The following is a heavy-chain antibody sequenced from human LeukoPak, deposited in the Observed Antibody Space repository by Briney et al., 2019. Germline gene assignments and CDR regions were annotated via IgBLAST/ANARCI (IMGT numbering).Heavy chain of an antibody. D-gene: IGHD6-19*01. V-gene: IGHV4-39*01. CDR1: GGSISSNNYY. J-gene: IGHJ4*02. Sequence: SETRSLTCTVSGGSISSNNYYWGWIRQPPGKGLEWIGSIYYSGSTYYNPSLKSRVTRSLDTCKNQFSLKLSSVTAADTAVYYCVNSSPGGGWLVSGNFDYWGEGALVTVSS. CDR3: VNSSPGGGWLVSGNFDY. CDR2: IYYSGST.